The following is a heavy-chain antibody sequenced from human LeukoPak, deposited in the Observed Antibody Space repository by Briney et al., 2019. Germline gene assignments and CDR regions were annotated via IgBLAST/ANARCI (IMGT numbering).Heavy chain of an antibody. D-gene: IGHD5-18*01. CDR1: GFTFSSYW. CDR3: ARDSDGYSYGFYYFDY. J-gene: IGHJ4*02. Sequence: GGSLRLSCAASGFTFSSYWMSWVRQAPGKGLEWVANIKQDGSEKYYVDSVKGRFTISRDNAKNSLYLQMSSLRAEDTAVYYCARDSDGYSYGFYYFDYWGQGTLVTVSS. CDR2: IKQDGSEK. V-gene: IGHV3-7*01.